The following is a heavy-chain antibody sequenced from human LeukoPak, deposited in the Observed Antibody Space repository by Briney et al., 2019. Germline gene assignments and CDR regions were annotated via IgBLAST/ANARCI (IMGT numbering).Heavy chain of an antibody. V-gene: IGHV4-38-2*02. CDR3: ARRDDSSGYHKIFDY. D-gene: IGHD3-22*01. J-gene: IGHJ4*02. CDR2: IYHSGRT. CDR1: GYSISSGYY. Sequence: SETLSLTCTVSGYSISSGYYWGWIRQPPGQGLEWIGSIYHSGRTFYNPSLKSRVTISVDTSKNQFSLKLTSVTAADTAVYYCARRDDSSGYHKIFDYWGPGTLVTVSS.